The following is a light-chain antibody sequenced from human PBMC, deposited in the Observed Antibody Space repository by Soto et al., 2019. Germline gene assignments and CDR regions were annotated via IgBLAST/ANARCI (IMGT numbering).Light chain of an antibody. Sequence: QSVLTQPPSASGTPGQRVTISCSGSSSNIGSNTVNWYQQLPGTAPKLLIYSNNQRPSGVPYLFSGSKSGTSASLAISGLQSEDEADYYCAAWDDSLNGRYVFGTGTKVTVL. CDR1: SSNIGSNT. CDR3: AAWDDSLNGRYV. V-gene: IGLV1-44*01. CDR2: SNN. J-gene: IGLJ1*01.